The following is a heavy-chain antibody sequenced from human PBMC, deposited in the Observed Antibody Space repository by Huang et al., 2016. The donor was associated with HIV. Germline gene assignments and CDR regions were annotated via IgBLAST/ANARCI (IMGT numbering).Heavy chain of an antibody. CDR3: ARGYNFWSGYYTDKYYMDV. CDR1: GFTLDDYG. V-gene: IGHV3-20*04. J-gene: IGHJ6*03. Sequence: EVILVESGGGVVRPGGSLRLSCAISGFTLDDYGMSWVRQAPGKGVVWGYGIHWKGESASYADSVKGRFTVAKDNANNSLFLQMNSLRAEDTALYYCARGYNFWSGYYTDKYYMDVWGKGTTVVVSS. D-gene: IGHD3-3*01. CDR2: IHWKGESA.